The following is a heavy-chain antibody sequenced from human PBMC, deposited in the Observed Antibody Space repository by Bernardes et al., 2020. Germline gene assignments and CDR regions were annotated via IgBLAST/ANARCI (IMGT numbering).Heavy chain of an antibody. CDR1: GFSLSTSGMC. V-gene: IGHV2-70*01. CDR3: ARIPRGSGSLYLDY. J-gene: IGHJ4*02. Sequence: SGPTLVKPTQTLTLTCTFSGFSLSTSGMCVSWIRQPPGKALEWLALIDWDDDKYYSTSLKTRLTISKDTSKKQVVLTMTNMDPVDTATYYCARIPRGSGSLYLDYWGQGTLVTVSS. D-gene: IGHD3-10*01. CDR2: IDWDDDK.